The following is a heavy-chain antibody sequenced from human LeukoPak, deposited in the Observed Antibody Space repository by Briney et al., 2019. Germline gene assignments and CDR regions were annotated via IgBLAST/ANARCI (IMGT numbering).Heavy chain of an antibody. V-gene: IGHV1-18*01. J-gene: IGHJ4*02. Sequence: ASVKVSCKASGYTFPSYGISWVRQAPGQGLEWIGCISAYNDNTNYAQKLQGRVTMTTNTSTSTAYVELRSLRSDDTAVYYCTRDRRYCSSTSCSPHPVDYWGQGTLVTVSS. CDR1: GYTFPSYG. CDR2: ISAYNDNT. D-gene: IGHD2-2*01. CDR3: TRDRRYCSSTSCSPHPVDY.